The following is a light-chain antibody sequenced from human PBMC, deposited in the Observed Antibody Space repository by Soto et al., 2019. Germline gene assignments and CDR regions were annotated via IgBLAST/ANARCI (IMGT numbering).Light chain of an antibody. CDR2: AAS. CDR1: QTTSHY. J-gene: IGKJ1*01. CDR3: QQSYSTRWT. Sequence: DIQMTQSPSSLSASVGDRVTITCRASQTTSHYLNVYQEKPGQAPKLLIYAASSLQRGVPSRFRGSGAGTDFTLTISILQPEDFATYCCQQSYSTRWTFGQGTKVEIK. V-gene: IGKV1-39*01.